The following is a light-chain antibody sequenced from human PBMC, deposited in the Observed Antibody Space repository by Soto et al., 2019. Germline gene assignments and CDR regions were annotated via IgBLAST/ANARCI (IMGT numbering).Light chain of an antibody. CDR1: NIGSKS. Sequence: SYELTQPPSVSVAPGQTARITCGGKNIGSKSVHWYQQKPGQAPVLVVYDDSDRPSGIPERFSGSNSGNTATLTISRVEAGDEGDYYCQVWDSSSDQAVFGGGTQLTVL. CDR3: QVWDSSSDQAV. CDR2: DDS. V-gene: IGLV3-21*02. J-gene: IGLJ7*01.